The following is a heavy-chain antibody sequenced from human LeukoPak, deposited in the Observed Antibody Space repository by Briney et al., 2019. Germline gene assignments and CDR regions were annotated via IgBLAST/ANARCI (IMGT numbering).Heavy chain of an antibody. J-gene: IGHJ4*02. CDR1: GYTFTSYG. CDR2: ISAYNGNT. CDR3: ARAPPAGSDYGDYGLFDY. Sequence: GASVKVSCKASGYTFTSYGISWVRQAPGQGLEWMGWISAYNGNTNYAQKLQGRVTMTTDTSTSTAYMELRSLRSDDTAVYYCARAPPAGSDYGDYGLFDYWGQGTLVTVSS. D-gene: IGHD4-17*01. V-gene: IGHV1-18*01.